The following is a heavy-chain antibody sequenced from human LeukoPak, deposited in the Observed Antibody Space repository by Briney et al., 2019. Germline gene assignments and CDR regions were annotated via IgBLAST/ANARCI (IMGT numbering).Heavy chain of an antibody. CDR1: GYTFVSYG. D-gene: IGHD3-10*02. Sequence: ASVKVSCKASGYTFVSYGISWVRQAPRQGPEWMGWISPYNGNTNYAQKFQGRVTMTTDTSTSTAYMELRSLRSDDTAVYYCARGMIGYQCDYWGQGTLVTVSS. V-gene: IGHV1-18*01. J-gene: IGHJ4*02. CDR2: ISPYNGNT. CDR3: ARGMIGYQCDY.